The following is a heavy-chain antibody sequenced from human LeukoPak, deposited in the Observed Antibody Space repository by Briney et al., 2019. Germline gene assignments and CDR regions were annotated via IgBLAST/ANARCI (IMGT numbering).Heavy chain of an antibody. CDR1: GYTFTSYA. V-gene: IGHV7-4-1*02. J-gene: IGHJ3*02. CDR2: INTNTGNP. D-gene: IGHD3-10*01. Sequence: ASVKVSCKASGYTFTSYAMNWVRQAAGQGLEWRGWINTNTGNPTYAQGFTGRFVFSLDTSVSTAYLQISSLKAEDTAVYYCAIEGTMVRGVMLAFDIWGQGTMVTVSS. CDR3: AIEGTMVRGVMLAFDI.